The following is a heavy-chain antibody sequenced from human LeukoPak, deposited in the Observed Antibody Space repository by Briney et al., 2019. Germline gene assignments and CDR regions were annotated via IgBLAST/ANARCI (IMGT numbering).Heavy chain of an antibody. D-gene: IGHD3-3*01. Sequence: SETLSLTCTVSGGSISSGSFFWGWIRQPPGTGLEYIGSVYYSGSTNYNPSLKSRVTISVDTSKNQFSLKLSSVTAADTAVYYCARDTPTIFGVSFDIWGQGTMVTVSS. CDR3: ARDTPTIFGVSFDI. V-gene: IGHV4-39*07. CDR1: GGSISSGSFF. CDR2: VYYSGST. J-gene: IGHJ3*02.